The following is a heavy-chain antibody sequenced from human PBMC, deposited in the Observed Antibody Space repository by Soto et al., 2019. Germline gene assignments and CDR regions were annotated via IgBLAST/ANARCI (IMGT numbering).Heavy chain of an antibody. J-gene: IGHJ4*02. CDR2: ISSSSSTI. V-gene: IGHV3-48*02. D-gene: IGHD6-13*01. Sequence: GGSLRLSCAASGFTFSSYSMNWVRQAPGKGLEWVSYISSSSSTIYYADSVKGRFTISRDNAKNSLYLQMNSLRDEDTAVYYCARVRAFGDSSRSDYWGQGTLVTVSS. CDR1: GFTFSSYS. CDR3: ARVRAFGDSSRSDY.